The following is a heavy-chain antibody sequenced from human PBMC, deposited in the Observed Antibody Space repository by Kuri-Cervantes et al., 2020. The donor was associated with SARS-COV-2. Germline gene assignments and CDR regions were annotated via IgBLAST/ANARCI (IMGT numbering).Heavy chain of an antibody. CDR3: ARGDSSNDAFDI. D-gene: IGHD6-6*01. CDR2: INSDGSST. V-gene: IGHV3-74*01. J-gene: IGHJ3*02. CDR1: GFTFSSYW. Sequence: GEFLKISCAASGFTFSSYWMHWVRQAPGKGLVWVSRINSDGSSTTYADSVKGRFTISRDNAKNTLYLQMNSLRAEDTAVYYCARGDSSNDAFDIWGQGTMVTVSS.